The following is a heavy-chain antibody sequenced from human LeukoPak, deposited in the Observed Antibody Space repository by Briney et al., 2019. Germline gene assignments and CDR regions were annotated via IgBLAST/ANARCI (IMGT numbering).Heavy chain of an antibody. J-gene: IGHJ4*02. Sequence: GGSLRLSCAASGFTFSTHWMHWVRQAPGKGLVWVSRINTDGTGTSYADSVKGRFTISRDNAKNTLYLQMNSLRGEDTAVYYCARRSPRGTYYYDYWGQGTLVTVSS. CDR3: ARRSPRGTYYYDY. CDR1: GFTFSTHW. D-gene: IGHD1-26*01. CDR2: INTDGTGT. V-gene: IGHV3-74*01.